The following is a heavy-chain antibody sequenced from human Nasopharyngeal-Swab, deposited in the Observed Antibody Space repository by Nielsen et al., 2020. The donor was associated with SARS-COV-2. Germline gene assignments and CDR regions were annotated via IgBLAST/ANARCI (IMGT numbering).Heavy chain of an antibody. CDR1: GFTFSSHW. CDR2: IDSDGGAT. D-gene: IGHD2-2*01. CDR3: ASQLGHPDS. J-gene: IGHJ4*02. V-gene: IGHV3-74*01. Sequence: GESLKISCAASGFTFSSHWMHWVRQPPGKGLVWVSRIDSDGGATTYADSVKGRFTISGDNAKNTLFLQMHSLRADDTAIYYCASQLGHPDSWGQGTLVTVSS.